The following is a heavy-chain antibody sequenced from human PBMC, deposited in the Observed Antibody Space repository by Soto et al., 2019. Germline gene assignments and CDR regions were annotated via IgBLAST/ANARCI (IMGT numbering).Heavy chain of an antibody. J-gene: IGHJ3*02. Sequence: EVQLVETGGGLIQPGGSLRLSCAASGFTVSSNYMSWVRQAPGKGLEWVSVIYSDGTTYYADSVKGRFTISRDNSKNTLYLQMNSLRAEDTAVYYCARDTGDRWNYGAFDIWGQGTMVTVSS. D-gene: IGHD1-7*01. CDR2: IYSDGTT. CDR3: ARDTGDRWNYGAFDI. V-gene: IGHV3-53*02. CDR1: GFTVSSNY.